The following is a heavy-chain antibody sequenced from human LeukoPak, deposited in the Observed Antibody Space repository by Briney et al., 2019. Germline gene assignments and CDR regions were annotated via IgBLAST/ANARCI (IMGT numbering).Heavy chain of an antibody. V-gene: IGHV4-30-4*08. CDR1: GGSISSGDYY. D-gene: IGHD3-16*01. J-gene: IGHJ5*02. CDR2: IYYSGST. CDR3: ARIYERPDNWFDP. Sequence: PSQTLSLTCTVSGGSISSGDYYWSWIRQPPGKGLEWIGYIYYSGSTYYNPSPKSRVTISVDTSKNQFSLKLSSATAADTAVYYCARIYERPDNWFDPWGQGTLVTVSS.